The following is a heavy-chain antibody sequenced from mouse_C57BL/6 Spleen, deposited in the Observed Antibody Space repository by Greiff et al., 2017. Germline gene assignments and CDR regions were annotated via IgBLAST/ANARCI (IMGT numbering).Heavy chain of an antibody. V-gene: IGHV1-82*01. J-gene: IGHJ3*01. Sequence: QVQLQQSGPELVKPGASVKISCKASGYAFSSSWMNWVKQRPGKGLEWIGRIYPGDGDTNYNGKFKGKATLTADKSSSTAYMHLSSLTSEDSAVYFYARRDYCGSSSFACWGQGTLVTVSA. CDR2: IYPGDGDT. CDR3: ARRDYCGSSSFAC. CDR1: GYAFSSSW. D-gene: IGHD1-1*01.